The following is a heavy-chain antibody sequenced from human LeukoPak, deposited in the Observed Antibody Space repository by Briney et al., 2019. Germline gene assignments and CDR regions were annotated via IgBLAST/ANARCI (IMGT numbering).Heavy chain of an antibody. J-gene: IGHJ4*02. D-gene: IGHD6-13*01. CDR1: GGSISSADYY. Sequence: SSETLSPTCTVSGGSISSADYYWSWIRQPPGKGLEWIGRIYSTGSTNYNPSLKSRVTMSVDTSKNQFSLRLRSVTAADTAVYYRARQIASAGTAGFDFWGQGALVTVSS. CDR2: IYSTGST. CDR3: ARQIASAGTAGFDF. V-gene: IGHV4-39*07.